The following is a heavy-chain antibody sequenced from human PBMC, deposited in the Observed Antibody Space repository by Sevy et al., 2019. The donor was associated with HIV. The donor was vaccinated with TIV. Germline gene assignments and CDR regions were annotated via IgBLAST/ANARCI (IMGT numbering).Heavy chain of an antibody. CDR3: AREYSSSSRNWFDP. V-gene: IGHV1-69*13. J-gene: IGHJ5*02. CDR1: GGTFSSYA. Sequence: ASVKVSYKASGGTFSSYAISWVRQAPGQGLEWMGGIIPIFGTANYAQKFQGRVTITADESTSTAYMELSSLRSEDTAVYYCAREYSSSSRNWFDPWGQGTLVTVSS. CDR2: IIPIFGTA. D-gene: IGHD6-6*01.